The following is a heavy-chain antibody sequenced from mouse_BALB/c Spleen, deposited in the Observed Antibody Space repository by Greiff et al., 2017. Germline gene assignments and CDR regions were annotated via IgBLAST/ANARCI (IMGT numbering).Heavy chain of an antibody. J-gene: IGHJ4*01. V-gene: IGHV1-15*01. Sequence: QVQLKQSGAELVRPGASVTLSCKASGYTFTDYEMHWVKQTPVHGLEWIGAIDPETGGTAYNQKFKGKATLTADKSSSTAYMELRSLTSEDSAVYYCTIYYRSSSLYAMDYWGQGTSGTVSS. D-gene: IGHD1-1*01. CDR2: IDPETGGT. CDR3: TIYYRSSSLYAMDY. CDR1: GYTFTDYE.